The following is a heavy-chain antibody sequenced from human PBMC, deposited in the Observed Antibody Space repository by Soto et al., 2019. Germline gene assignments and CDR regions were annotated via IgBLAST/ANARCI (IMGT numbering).Heavy chain of an antibody. CDR1: GESISSSSYY. CDR2: IYYSGRT. J-gene: IGHJ4*02. D-gene: IGHD2-21*02. CDR3: ARQRTTVVTQAYFDH. Sequence: XVTLSLTCMVSGESISSSSYYWGWIREPPGKGLEWIGSIYYSGRTYYNPSFKSRVTISIDTSKNQFSLKLSSVTATDTAVYYCARQRTTVVTQAYFDHWGQGALVTVSS. V-gene: IGHV4-39*01.